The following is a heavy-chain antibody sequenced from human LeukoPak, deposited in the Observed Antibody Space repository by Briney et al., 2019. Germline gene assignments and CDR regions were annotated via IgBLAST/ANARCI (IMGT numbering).Heavy chain of an antibody. CDR2: ISSSSSYI. D-gene: IGHD3-10*01. Sequence: GGSLRLSCAASGFTFSSYSMNWVRQAPGKGLEWVSSISSSSSYIYYADSVKGRFTISRDNAKNSLYLQMNSLRAEDTAVYYCARDQNYYGSGSYYRDYGMDVWGQGTTVTVCS. J-gene: IGHJ6*02. V-gene: IGHV3-21*01. CDR1: GFTFSSYS. CDR3: ARDQNYYGSGSYYRDYGMDV.